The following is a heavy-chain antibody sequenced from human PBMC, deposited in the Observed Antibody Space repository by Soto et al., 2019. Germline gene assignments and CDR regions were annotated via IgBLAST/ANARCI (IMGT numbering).Heavy chain of an antibody. CDR3: ARVLGDYSNDPGSPYYYYGMDV. V-gene: IGHV3-33*01. J-gene: IGHJ6*02. Sequence: GGSLRLSCAASGFTFSSYGMHWVRQAPGKGLEWVAVIWYDGSNKYYADSVKGRFTISRDNSKNTLYLQMNSLRAEDTAVYYCARVLGDYSNDPGSPYYYYGMDVWGQGTTVTVSS. CDR1: GFTFSSYG. CDR2: IWYDGSNK. D-gene: IGHD4-4*01.